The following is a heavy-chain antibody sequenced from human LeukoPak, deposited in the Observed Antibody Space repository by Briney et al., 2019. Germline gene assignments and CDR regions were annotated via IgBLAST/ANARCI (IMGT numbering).Heavy chain of an antibody. J-gene: IGHJ4*02. CDR3: ARDFYTGMFDY. CDR1: GFTFSNAW. Sequence: GGSLRLSCAASGFTFSNAWMSWVRQAPGKGLEWVAVIWYDGSNIHYAESVKGRFTISRDNSRDTLYLHMNSLRPEDTAVYYCARDFYTGMFDYWGQGTLVTVSS. V-gene: IGHV3-33*08. CDR2: IWYDGSNI. D-gene: IGHD3-10*02.